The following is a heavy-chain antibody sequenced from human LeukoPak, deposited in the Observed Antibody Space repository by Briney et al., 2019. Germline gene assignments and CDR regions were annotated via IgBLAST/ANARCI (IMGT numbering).Heavy chain of an antibody. V-gene: IGHV4/OR15-8*02. J-gene: IGHJ4*02. D-gene: IGHD1-26*01. CDR1: GGSISGTNW. Sequence: SETLSLTCGVSGGSISGTNWWSWVRQPPGQGLEWIGEISLAGQTNYNPSLNGRVAMSLDKSSNQLSLHLTSVTAADTATYFCSRESGPFCPFGYWGQGTLVIVSS. CDR2: ISLAGQT. CDR3: SRESGPFCPFGY.